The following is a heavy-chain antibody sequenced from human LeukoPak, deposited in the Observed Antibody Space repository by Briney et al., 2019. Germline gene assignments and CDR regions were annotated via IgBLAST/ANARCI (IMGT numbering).Heavy chain of an antibody. CDR3: TKGGSGYYQGGFDY. V-gene: IGHV3-30*18. J-gene: IGHJ4*02. D-gene: IGHD3-22*01. CDR1: GFTFSLYG. Sequence: GGSLRLSCAASGFTFSLYGMHWVRQAPGKGLEWVAVISFDGSDKYYADSVKGRFTISRDNSKNTVYLQMNSLRAEDTAVYYCTKGGSGYYQGGFDYWGQGTLVTVSS. CDR2: ISFDGSDK.